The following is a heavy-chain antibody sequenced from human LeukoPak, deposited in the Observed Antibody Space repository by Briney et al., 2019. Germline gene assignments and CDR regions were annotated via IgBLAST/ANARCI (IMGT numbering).Heavy chain of an antibody. V-gene: IGHV1-2*02. D-gene: IGHD1-1*01. CDR2: INPYSGTL. Sequence: ASVKVSCQAAVYTFRGFSLMWIRQAPGQGLEWVGWINPYSGTLISAQSLQGRLTMTWDTSTGTAYMEMTRLTSDDTAVYDCARATVTHTRDPWGQGTLVTVSS. J-gene: IGHJ5*02. CDR3: ARATVTHTRDP. CDR1: VYTFRGFS.